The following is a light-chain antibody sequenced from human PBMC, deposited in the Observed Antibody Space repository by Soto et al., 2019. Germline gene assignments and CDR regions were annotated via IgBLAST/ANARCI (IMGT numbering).Light chain of an antibody. Sequence: DIQMTQFPSTLSGSVVDRVTITCRASQTISSWVAWYQQKPGKAPKLLIYKASTLKSVVPSRFSGSGSGTEFPLTISSLQPDDFATYYCQHYNSYSEAFGQGTKVDIK. CDR3: QHYNSYSEA. J-gene: IGKJ1*01. CDR1: QTISSW. CDR2: KAS. V-gene: IGKV1-5*03.